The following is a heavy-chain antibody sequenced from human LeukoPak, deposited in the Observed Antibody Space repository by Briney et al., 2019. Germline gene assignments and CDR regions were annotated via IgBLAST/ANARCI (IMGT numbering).Heavy chain of an antibody. CDR3: AKDSPRLSRGYYMDV. CDR1: GFTFSSYG. V-gene: IGHV3-30*02. CDR2: IRYDGSNK. J-gene: IGHJ6*03. Sequence: PGGSLRLSCAASGFTFSSYGMHWVRQAPGKGLEWVAFIRYDGSNKYYADSVKGRFTISRDNSKNTLYLQMNSLRAEDTAVYYCAKDSPRLSRGYYMDVWGKGTTVTVSS.